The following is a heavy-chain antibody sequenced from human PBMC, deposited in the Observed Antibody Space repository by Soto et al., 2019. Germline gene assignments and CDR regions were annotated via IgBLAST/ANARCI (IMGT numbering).Heavy chain of an antibody. CDR2: SYYSGNT. D-gene: IGHD5-12*01. Sequence: NPSETLSLTCTVSGGSISSGGYYWNWIRQHPGKGLEWIGYSYYSGNTYYNPSLKSRVTISVDTSKNQISLQLNSVTPEDTAVYCCASCRDIYGAFCAHFDYWGLGILVTVSS. CDR3: ASCRDIYGAFCAHFDY. V-gene: IGHV4-31*03. J-gene: IGHJ4*02. CDR1: GGSISSGGYY.